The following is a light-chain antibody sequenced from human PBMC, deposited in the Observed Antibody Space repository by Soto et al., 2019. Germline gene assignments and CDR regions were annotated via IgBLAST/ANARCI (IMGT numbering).Light chain of an antibody. V-gene: IGLV2-14*01. CDR1: SGDIGSYNR. J-gene: IGLJ1*01. CDR3: SSYTNINTSACV. CDR2: EVT. Sequence: QSVLTQPASVSGSPGQSITFSCTGASGDIGSYNRVSWYQQHPGKAPKLIIYEVTDRPSGVSNRFSGSKSGNTASLTISGLQAEDEAEYYCSSYTNINTSACVFGNGTKVTVL.